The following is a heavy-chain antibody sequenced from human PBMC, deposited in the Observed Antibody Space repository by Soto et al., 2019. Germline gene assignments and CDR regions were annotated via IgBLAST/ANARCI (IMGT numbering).Heavy chain of an antibody. V-gene: IGHV1-18*04. CDR2: ISAYNGNT. D-gene: IGHD2-15*01. Sequence: QIQLVQSGAEVKKPGASVKVSCKPSGYTFTHYGVSWLRQAPGQGLEWMGWISAYNGNTDYAHKLQGRVALTTDTSTSTAYMELRGLSPDDTSVYYCARDVPGSGVPFWDYWGQGTLVTVSS. CDR3: ARDVPGSGVPFWDY. CDR1: GYTFTHYG. J-gene: IGHJ4*02.